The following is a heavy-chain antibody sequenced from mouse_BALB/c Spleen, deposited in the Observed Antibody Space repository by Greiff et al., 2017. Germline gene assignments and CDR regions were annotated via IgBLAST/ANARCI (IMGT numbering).Heavy chain of an antibody. CDR2: IRLKSNNYAT. Sequence: EVKVEESGGGLVQPGGSMKLSCVASGFTFSNYWMNWVRQSPEKGLEWVAEIRLKSNNYATHYAESVKGRFTISRDDSKSSVYLQMNNLRAEDTGIYYCTRWKGLAMDYWGQGTSVTVSS. V-gene: IGHV6-6*02. D-gene: IGHD3-2*02. J-gene: IGHJ4*01. CDR1: GFTFSNYW. CDR3: TRWKGLAMDY.